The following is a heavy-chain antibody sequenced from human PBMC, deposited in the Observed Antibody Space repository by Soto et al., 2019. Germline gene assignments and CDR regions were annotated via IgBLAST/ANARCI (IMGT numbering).Heavy chain of an antibody. CDR3: ARGVHYDSSGYYSFY. D-gene: IGHD3-22*01. Sequence: QVQLVQSGAEVKKPGSSVKVSCKASGGTFSNYAIDWVRQAPGQGLEWMGGIIPLFGTANYAQKFQGRIPITADESTSTAYMELRSLRSEDTAVYYCARGVHYDSSGYYSFYWGQETLVTVSS. V-gene: IGHV1-69*01. CDR1: GGTFSNYA. CDR2: IIPLFGTA. J-gene: IGHJ4*02.